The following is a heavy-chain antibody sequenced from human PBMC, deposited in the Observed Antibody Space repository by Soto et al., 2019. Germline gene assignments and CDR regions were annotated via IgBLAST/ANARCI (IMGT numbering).Heavy chain of an antibody. V-gene: IGHV4-59*01. CDR3: ARGVGSSPPRY. Sequence: QVQLQESGPGHVKPSETLSLTCTIPGGSISVYYWSWIRQSPGQALEWIGYIYASGSPYYNPSLRSRALISADTSKNQVSLELTSATAADTAVYFCARGVGSSPPRYWGRGTLVTVSS. J-gene: IGHJ4*02. CDR2: IYASGSP. CDR1: GGSISVYY. D-gene: IGHD1-26*01.